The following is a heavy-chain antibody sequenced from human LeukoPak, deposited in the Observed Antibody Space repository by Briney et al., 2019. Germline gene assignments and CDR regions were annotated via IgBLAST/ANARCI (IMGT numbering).Heavy chain of an antibody. CDR1: GDSISSSRYY. D-gene: IGHD3-16*01. CDR2: IYYIGST. CDR3: ARHGGFTFGGVMGAFDI. J-gene: IGHJ3*02. V-gene: IGHV4-39*01. Sequence: SETLSLTCTVSGDSISSSRYYWGWIRQPPGKGLEWIGSIYYIGSTYYNRSLKSRVTVSVDTSKSQFSLKLRSVTAADTAVYYCARHGGFTFGGVMGAFDIWGQRTMVTVSS.